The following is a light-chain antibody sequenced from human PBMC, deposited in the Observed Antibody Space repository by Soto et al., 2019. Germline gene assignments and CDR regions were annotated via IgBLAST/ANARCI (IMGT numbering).Light chain of an antibody. Sequence: QSALTQPPSASGSPGQSVNISCTGTSSDVGGYNYVSWYQQHPGKAPKLMLYEVSKRPSGVPDRFSGSKSGNTASLTVSGLQAEYEADYYCSSYAGSNNFVVFGGGTKLTVL. J-gene: IGLJ2*01. V-gene: IGLV2-8*01. CDR2: EVS. CDR3: SSYAGSNNFVV. CDR1: SSDVGGYNY.